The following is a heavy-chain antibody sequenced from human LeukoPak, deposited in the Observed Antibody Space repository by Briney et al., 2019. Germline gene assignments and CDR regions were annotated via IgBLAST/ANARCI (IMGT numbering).Heavy chain of an antibody. CDR3: ARVFVGSGYWAPFDY. Sequence: GASVKVSCKASGYTFTGYYMHWVRQAPGQGLEWMGWINPNSGGTNYAQKFQGRVTMTRDTSISTAYMELSRLRSDDTAVYYCARVFVGSGYWAPFDYWGQGTLVTVSS. CDR1: GYTFTGYY. D-gene: IGHD3-3*01. CDR2: INPNSGGT. V-gene: IGHV1-2*02. J-gene: IGHJ4*02.